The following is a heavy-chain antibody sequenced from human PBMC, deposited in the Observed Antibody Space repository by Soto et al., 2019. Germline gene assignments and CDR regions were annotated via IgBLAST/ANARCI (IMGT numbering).Heavy chain of an antibody. D-gene: IGHD2-21*02. CDR3: GRRIVVVSALAY. V-gene: IGHV1-3*05. Sequence: QVQLVQSGAEEKKPGASVKDSCKASGYTFTSYAMHWVRQAPGQRLEWMGWINAGNGNTKYSQKFQGRVTITRDTSASAAWMDLSGLRANDTAVYFWGRRIVVVSALAYWGQGALVAVSS. J-gene: IGHJ4*02. CDR1: GYTFTSYA. CDR2: INAGNGNT.